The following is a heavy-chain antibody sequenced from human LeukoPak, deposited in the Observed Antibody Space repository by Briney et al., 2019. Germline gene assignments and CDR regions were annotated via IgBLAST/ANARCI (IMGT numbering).Heavy chain of an antibody. J-gene: IGHJ4*02. D-gene: IGHD2-8*01. Sequence: GRSLRLSCAASGLTFSSSAMSWARKAPGKGLEWVSAISGSGGSTYYADSVKGRFTISRDNSKNTLYLQMNSLRAEDTAVYYCGVVLMVYAISDWGQGTLVTVFS. V-gene: IGHV3-23*01. CDR1: GLTFSSSA. CDR3: GVVLMVYAISD. CDR2: ISGSGGST.